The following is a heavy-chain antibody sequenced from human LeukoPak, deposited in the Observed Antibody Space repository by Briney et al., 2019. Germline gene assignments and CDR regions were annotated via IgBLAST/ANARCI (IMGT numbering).Heavy chain of an antibody. CDR3: ARKSHSSGYYNGFAP. Sequence: PGGSLRLSCAASGFTFSSYSMNWVRQAPGKGLEWVSYISSSSSTIYYADSVKGRFTISRDNAKNSLYLQMNSLRAEDTAVYYCARKSHSSGYYNGFAPGGQGTLVTVSS. J-gene: IGHJ5*02. D-gene: IGHD3-22*01. V-gene: IGHV3-48*04. CDR1: GFTFSSYS. CDR2: ISSSSSTI.